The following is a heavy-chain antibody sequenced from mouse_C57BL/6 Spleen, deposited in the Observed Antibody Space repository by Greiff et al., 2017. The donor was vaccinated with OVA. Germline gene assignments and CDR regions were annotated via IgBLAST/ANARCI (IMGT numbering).Heavy chain of an antibody. J-gene: IGHJ1*03. CDR3: AREDSYGNWYFDV. D-gene: IGHD1-1*02. CDR2: IYPRAGST. CDR1: GYTFTSYD. V-gene: IGHV1-85*01. Sequence: VKLQESGPELVKPGASVKLSCKASGYTFTSYDINWVKQRPGPGLEWIGWIYPRAGSTKYNEKFKGKATLTVDTSSSTAYMELHSLTSEDSAVYFCAREDSYGNWYFDVWGTGTTVTVSS.